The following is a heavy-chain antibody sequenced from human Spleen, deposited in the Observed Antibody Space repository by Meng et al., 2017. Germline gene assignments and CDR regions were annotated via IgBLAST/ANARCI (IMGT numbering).Heavy chain of an antibody. D-gene: IGHD3-16*02. Sequence: QVPRPQSGPGLVKPSHSLSLTCAISGDRVSSNSSAWNWIRQSPSRGLEWLGRTYYRSKWYIDYALSVKSRITINPDTSKNQFSLQLNSVTPEDTAVYYCARDPVILGRIRGGFDYWDQGTLVTVSS. J-gene: IGHJ4*02. CDR3: ARDPVILGRIRGGFDY. CDR2: TYYRSKWYI. CDR1: GDRVSSNSSA. V-gene: IGHV6-1*01.